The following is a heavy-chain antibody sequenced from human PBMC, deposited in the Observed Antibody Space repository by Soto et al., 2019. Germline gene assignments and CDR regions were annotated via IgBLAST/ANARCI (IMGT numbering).Heavy chain of an antibody. D-gene: IGHD5-12*01. J-gene: IGHJ4*02. CDR2: IYYSGST. V-gene: IGHV4-39*07. Sequence: SETLSLTCTVSGGSISSSSYYWGWIRQPPGKGLEWIGSIYYSGSTYYNPSLKSRVTISVDTSKNQFSLKLSSVTAADTAVYYCARDSPVAPLTFWGQGTLVTVSS. CDR3: ARDSPVAPLTF. CDR1: GGSISSSSYY.